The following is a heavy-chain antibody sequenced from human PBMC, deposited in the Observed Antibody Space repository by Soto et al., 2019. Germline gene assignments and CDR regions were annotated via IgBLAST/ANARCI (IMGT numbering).Heavy chain of an antibody. CDR3: ARGSTTLSSIYGLDV. CDR2: IYQDGSEK. V-gene: IGHV3-7*05. CDR1: GFTFSAFW. Sequence: GGSLRLSCAASGFTFSAFWMNWVRQAPGKGLEWVANIYQDGSEKYFVDSVKGRFTIFRDNAKNSLYLQMNSLRPEDTAVYYCARGSTTLSSIYGLDVWGQGTTVTVSS. D-gene: IGHD4-4*01. J-gene: IGHJ6*02.